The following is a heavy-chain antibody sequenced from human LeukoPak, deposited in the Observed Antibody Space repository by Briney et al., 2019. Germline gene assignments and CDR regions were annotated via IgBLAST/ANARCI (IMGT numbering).Heavy chain of an antibody. CDR2: INPNSGGT. CDR1: GYTFTGYY. CDR3: ARERPECSGGSCYSRGEYGMDV. V-gene: IGHV1-2*02. J-gene: IGHJ6*02. D-gene: IGHD2-15*01. Sequence: ASVKVSCKASGYTFTGYYMHWVRQAPGRGLEWMGWINPNSGGTNYAQKFQGRVTMTRDTSISTAYMELSRLRSDDTAVYYCARERPECSGGSCYSRGEYGMDVWGQGTTVTVSS.